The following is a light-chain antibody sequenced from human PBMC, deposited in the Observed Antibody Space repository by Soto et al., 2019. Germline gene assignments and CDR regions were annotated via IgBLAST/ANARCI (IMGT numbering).Light chain of an antibody. CDR3: QQLRSYPST. CDR2: AAS. Sequence: DIQMTQSPSTLSASVGDRFTITCRASQSISSWLAWYQQKPGKAPKLLIYAASILQSGVPSRFSGSGFGTDFTLTISSLQAEDFASYFCQQLRSYPSTFGGGTKVDIK. V-gene: IGKV1-5*01. CDR1: QSISSW. J-gene: IGKJ4*01.